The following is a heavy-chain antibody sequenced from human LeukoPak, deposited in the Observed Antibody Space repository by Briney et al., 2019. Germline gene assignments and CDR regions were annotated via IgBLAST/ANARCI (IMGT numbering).Heavy chain of an antibody. CDR3: ARGPLYCSGGSCYGWFDP. J-gene: IGHJ5*02. CDR2: ISAYNGNT. CDR1: DYTFTSYG. D-gene: IGHD2-15*01. Sequence: ASVKVSCKASDYTFTSYGISWVRQAPGQGLEWMGWISAYNGNTNYAQKLQGRVTMTTDTSTSTAYMELRSLRSDDTAVYYCARGPLYCSGGSCYGWFDPWGQGTLVTVSS. V-gene: IGHV1-18*01.